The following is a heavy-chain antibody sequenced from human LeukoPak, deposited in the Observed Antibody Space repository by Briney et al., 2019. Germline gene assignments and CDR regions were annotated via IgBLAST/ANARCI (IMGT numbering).Heavy chain of an antibody. Sequence: GESLKISCKASGYSFTNNWIGWVRQMPGKGLEWMGIIYPGDSDTRYSPSFQGQVTISADKSISTAYLQWSSLKASDTAMYYCARPFSYGDYVPGYWGQGTLVTVSS. V-gene: IGHV5-51*01. CDR3: ARPFSYGDYVPGY. D-gene: IGHD4-17*01. J-gene: IGHJ4*02. CDR2: IYPGDSDT. CDR1: GYSFTNNW.